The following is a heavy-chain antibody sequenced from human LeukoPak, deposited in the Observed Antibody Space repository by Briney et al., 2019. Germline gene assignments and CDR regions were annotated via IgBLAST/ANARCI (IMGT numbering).Heavy chain of an antibody. Sequence: SETLSLTCTVSGGSVGSGSYYWSWIRQPPGKGLEWIGYIYYSGSTNYNPSLKSRVTISVDTSKNQFSLKLSSETAADTAVYYCARDRGNWFDPWGQGTLVTVSS. CDR3: ARDRGNWFDP. CDR1: GGSVGSGSYY. V-gene: IGHV4-61*01. J-gene: IGHJ5*02. CDR2: IYYSGST.